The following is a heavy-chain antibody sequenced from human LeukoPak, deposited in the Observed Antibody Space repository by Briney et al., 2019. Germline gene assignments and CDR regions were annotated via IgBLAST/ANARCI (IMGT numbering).Heavy chain of an antibody. Sequence: PGGSLRLSCTASGFNLSGSAMHWVRQASGKGLEWVGRIRSEAKTYATAYDAAVTGRFTISRDDSKNTAHLQMNSLRAEDTAVYYCGKVIHESGSYFHRPSFDYWGQGTLVTVSS. CDR3: GKVIHESGSYFHRPSFDY. V-gene: IGHV3-73*01. D-gene: IGHD3-10*01. CDR1: GFNLSGSA. J-gene: IGHJ4*02. CDR2: IRSEAKTYAT.